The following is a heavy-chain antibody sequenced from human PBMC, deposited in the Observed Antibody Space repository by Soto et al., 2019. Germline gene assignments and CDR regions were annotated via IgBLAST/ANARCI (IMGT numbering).Heavy chain of an antibody. CDR2: IYYSGSR. D-gene: IGHD6-25*01. CDR1: GGSINTVGYY. V-gene: IGHV4-31*03. Sequence: SETLSLTCSVSGGSINTVGYYWTWIRQQPGKGLEWIGYIYYSGSRDYNPSLKSRVSMSVDASKNQFSLNLTSVTAAGTAVYYCAKESGGYDSSTRYGLDVWGQGTTVTVSS. J-gene: IGHJ6*02. CDR3: AKESGGYDSSTRYGLDV.